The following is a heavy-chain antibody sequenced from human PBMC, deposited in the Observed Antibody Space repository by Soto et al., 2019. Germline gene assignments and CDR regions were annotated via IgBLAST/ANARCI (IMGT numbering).Heavy chain of an antibody. CDR2: IKQDGSEK. D-gene: IGHD3-3*01. CDR3: ARDRRDYDFWSGYSGY. CDR1: GFTFSSYW. Sequence: LRLSCAASGFTFSSYWMSWVRQAPGKGLEWVANIKQDGSEKYYVDSVKGRFTISRDNAKNSLYLQMNSLRAEDTAVYYCARDRRDYDFWSGYSGYWGQGTLVTVSS. V-gene: IGHV3-7*01. J-gene: IGHJ4*02.